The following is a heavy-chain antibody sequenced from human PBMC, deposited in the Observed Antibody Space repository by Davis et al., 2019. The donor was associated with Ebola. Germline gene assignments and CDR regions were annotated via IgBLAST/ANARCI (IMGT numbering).Heavy chain of an antibody. Sequence: SLKISCAASGFTFDDYAMHWVRQAPGKGLEWVSGISWNSGSIGYADSVKGRFTISRDNAKNSLYLQMNSLRAEDTALYYCARSRARDAFDIWGQGTMVTVS. CDR1: GFTFDDYA. CDR2: ISWNSGSI. V-gene: IGHV3-9*01. CDR3: ARSRARDAFDI. J-gene: IGHJ3*02.